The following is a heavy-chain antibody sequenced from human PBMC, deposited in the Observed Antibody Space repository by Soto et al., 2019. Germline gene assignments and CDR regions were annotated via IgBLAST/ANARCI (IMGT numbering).Heavy chain of an antibody. V-gene: IGHV4-39*01. Sequence: QLQLQESGPGLVKPSETLSLTCTVSGGSISSSSYYWGWIRQPPGKGLEWIGSIYYSGSTYYNPSLKSRVTISVDTSKNQFPLKLSSVTAADTAVYYCARHGDMESDYWGQGTLVTVSS. D-gene: IGHD2-15*01. CDR1: GGSISSSSYY. J-gene: IGHJ4*02. CDR2: IYYSGST. CDR3: ARHGDMESDY.